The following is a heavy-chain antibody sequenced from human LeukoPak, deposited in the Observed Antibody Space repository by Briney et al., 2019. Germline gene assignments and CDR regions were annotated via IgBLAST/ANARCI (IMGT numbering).Heavy chain of an antibody. CDR1: GFTFSNAW. CDR3: TEERYYDSSGYRHQYYYYMDV. J-gene: IGHJ6*03. D-gene: IGHD3-22*01. CDR2: IKSETDGGTT. Sequence: GGSLRLSCAASGFTFSNAWMSWVRQAPGKGLEWVGRIKSETDGGTTDYAAPVKGRFTISRDDSKNTLYLQMNSLKTEDTAVYYCTEERYYDSSGYRHQYYYYMDVWGKGTTVTASS. V-gene: IGHV3-15*01.